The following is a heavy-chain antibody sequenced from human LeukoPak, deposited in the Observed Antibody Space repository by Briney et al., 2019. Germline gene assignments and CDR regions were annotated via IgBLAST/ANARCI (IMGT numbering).Heavy chain of an antibody. CDR1: GGSISSGDYY. V-gene: IGHV4-30-4*02. CDR3: ARGSKAAPGTFDY. Sequence: PSETLSLTCTVSGGSISSGDYYWSWIRQPPGKGLEWIGYIYYSGSTYYNPSLKSRVTISVDTSKNQFSLKLSSVTAADTAVCYCARGSKAAPGTFDYWGQGTLVTVSS. J-gene: IGHJ4*02. D-gene: IGHD6-13*01. CDR2: IYYSGST.